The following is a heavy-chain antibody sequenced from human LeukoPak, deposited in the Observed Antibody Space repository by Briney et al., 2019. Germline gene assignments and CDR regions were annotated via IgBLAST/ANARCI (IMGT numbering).Heavy chain of an antibody. CDR1: GFTFSSCG. J-gene: IGHJ4*02. CDR3: GKVIHESGSYFHRPSFDY. Sequence: GGSLRLSRAASGFTFSSCGMHWVRQAPGKGLEWVAVISYDGSNKYYADSVKGRFTVSRDNSENTLYLQMNSLRAEDTAVYYCGKVIHESGSYFHRPSFDYWGQGTLVTVSS. V-gene: IGHV3-30*18. CDR2: ISYDGSNK. D-gene: IGHD3-10*01.